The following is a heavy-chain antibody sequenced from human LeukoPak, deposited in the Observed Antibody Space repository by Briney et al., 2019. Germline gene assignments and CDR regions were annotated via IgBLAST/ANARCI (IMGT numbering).Heavy chain of an antibody. CDR3: ARQRITMVRGVTGAFDI. CDR1: GFTFSSYA. V-gene: IGHV3-30-3*01. Sequence: GGSLRLSCAASGFTFSSYAMHWVRQAPGKGLEWVAVISYDGSNKYYADSVKGRFTISRDNSKNTLYLQMNSLRAEDTAVYYCARQRITMVRGVTGAFDIWGQGTMVTVSS. CDR2: ISYDGSNK. D-gene: IGHD3-10*01. J-gene: IGHJ3*02.